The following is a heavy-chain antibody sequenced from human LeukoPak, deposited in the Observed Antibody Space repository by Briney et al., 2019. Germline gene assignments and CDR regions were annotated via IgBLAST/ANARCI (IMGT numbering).Heavy chain of an antibody. CDR2: ISIYNGRT. D-gene: IGHD2-15*01. CDR3: ARMYCSRGACYPLFYYYAMDV. J-gene: IGHJ6*02. Sequence: ASVKVSCKASGYTFTMNGISWVRQAPGQGLEWMGWISIYNGRTNYAERLQGRVTMTTDTSTTTAYMELRSLRSDDTAVYYCARMYCSRGACYPLFYYYAMDVWGQGAPVTVSS. CDR1: GYTFTMNG. V-gene: IGHV1-18*01.